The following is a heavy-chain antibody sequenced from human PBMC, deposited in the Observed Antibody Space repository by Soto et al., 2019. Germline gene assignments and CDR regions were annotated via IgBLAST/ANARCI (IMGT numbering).Heavy chain of an antibody. Sequence: QVQLVESGGGVVQPGRSLRLSCAASGFTFSSYAMHWVRQAPGKGLEWVAVISYDGSNKYYADSVKGRFTISRDNSKNPLYLQMNSLRAEDTAVYYCAREKIVKDTAMVPGDYWGQGTLVTVSS. CDR3: AREKIVKDTAMVPGDY. D-gene: IGHD5-18*01. CDR2: ISYDGSNK. J-gene: IGHJ4*02. CDR1: GFTFSSYA. V-gene: IGHV3-30-3*01.